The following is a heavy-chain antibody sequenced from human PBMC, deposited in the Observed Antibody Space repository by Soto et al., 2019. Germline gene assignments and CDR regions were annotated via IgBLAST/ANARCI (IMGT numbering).Heavy chain of an antibody. J-gene: IGHJ5*02. CDR2: IRGSGGST. CDR1: GFTFSSYA. CDR3: AKAPTPIEAAGTLTWFDP. Sequence: PGGSLRLSCAASGFTFSSYAMSWVRQAPGKGLEWVSAIRGSGGSTYYADSVKGRFTISRDNSKNTLYLQMNSLRDEDPAVYYCAKAPTPIEAAGTLTWFDPWGQGTMLTVSS. V-gene: IGHV3-23*01. D-gene: IGHD6-13*01.